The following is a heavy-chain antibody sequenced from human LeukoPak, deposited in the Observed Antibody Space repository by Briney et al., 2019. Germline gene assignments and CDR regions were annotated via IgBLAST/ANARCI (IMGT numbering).Heavy chain of an antibody. J-gene: IGHJ4*02. V-gene: IGHV4-59*12. CDR1: GGSISSYY. Sequence: KPSETLSLTCTVSGGSISSYYWSWIRQPPGKGLEWIGYISYSGSTNYNPSLKSRVTISVDTSKNEFSLKLSSVTAADTAVYYCASTERCSTTCPLDYWGQGTLVAVSS. CDR2: ISYSGST. D-gene: IGHD2-2*01. CDR3: ASTERCSTTCPLDY.